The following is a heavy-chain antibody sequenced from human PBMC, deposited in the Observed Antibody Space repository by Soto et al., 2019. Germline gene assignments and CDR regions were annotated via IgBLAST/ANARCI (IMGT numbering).Heavy chain of an antibody. CDR1: GYSFSFYG. D-gene: IGHD3-22*01. Sequence: GASVKVSYKASGYSFSFYGINWVRQAPGQGLEWMGWINPSDGNRNFAQKFEDRVTMTTATSTNTVFLELRSLKSDDTAIYYCARPIQYYYDSSGQSAWFDPWGQGTLVTVSS. CDR3: ARPIQYYYDSSGQSAWFDP. J-gene: IGHJ5*02. V-gene: IGHV1-18*01. CDR2: INPSDGNR.